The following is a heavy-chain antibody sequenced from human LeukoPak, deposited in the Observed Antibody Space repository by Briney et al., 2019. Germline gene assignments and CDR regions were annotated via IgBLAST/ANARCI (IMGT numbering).Heavy chain of an antibody. CDR1: GYTFTSYG. CDR2: MSVSNGNT. V-gene: IGHV1-18*01. Sequence: ASVKVSCKASGYTFTSYGVSWVRQAPGQGLEWMGWMSVSNGNTNYAQKLQGRVTMATDTSTSTAYMGLRSLRSDDTAVYYCARYPLSYSSNWHYYFDYWGQGTLLTVSS. D-gene: IGHD6-13*01. J-gene: IGHJ4*02. CDR3: ARYPLSYSSNWHYYFDY.